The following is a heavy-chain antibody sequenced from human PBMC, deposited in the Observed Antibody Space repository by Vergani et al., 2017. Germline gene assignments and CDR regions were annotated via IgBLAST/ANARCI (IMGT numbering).Heavy chain of an antibody. D-gene: IGHD4-17*01. CDR2: IIPILGIA. CDR3: ASAMTTVTTLFRYYFDY. CDR1: GGTFSSYT. J-gene: IGHJ4*02. Sequence: QVQLVQSGAEVKKPGSSVKVSCKASGGTFSSYTIRWVRQAPGQGLEWMGRIIPILGIANYAQKFQGRVTITADKSTGTAYMELSSLRSEDTAVYYCASAMTTVTTLFRYYFDYWGQGTLVTVSS. V-gene: IGHV1-69*02.